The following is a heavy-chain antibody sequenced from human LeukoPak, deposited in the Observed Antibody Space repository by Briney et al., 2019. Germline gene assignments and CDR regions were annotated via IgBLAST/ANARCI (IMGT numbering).Heavy chain of an antibody. CDR2: IYTDGTT. Sequence: GGSLRLSCAPSGFTVSSTFMSWVRQAPGKGLEWVSIIYTDGTTYYADSVKGRLTISRDTSKNTLSLQMNSLRAEDTAVYYCARGARYCSGGSCYYYYYMDVWGKGTTVTVSS. CDR1: GFTVSSTF. J-gene: IGHJ6*03. V-gene: IGHV3-66*01. D-gene: IGHD2-15*01. CDR3: ARGARYCSGGSCYYYYYMDV.